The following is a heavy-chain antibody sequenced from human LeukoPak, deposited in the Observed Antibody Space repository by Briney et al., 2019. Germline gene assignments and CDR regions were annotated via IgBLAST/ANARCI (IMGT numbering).Heavy chain of an antibody. CDR3: ARGHLDAMIVGGDWFDP. D-gene: IGHD3-22*01. V-gene: IGHV1-69*13. CDR1: GGTFSSYA. Sequence: ASVKVSCKASGGTFSSYAISWVRQAPGQGLEWMGGIIPIFGTANYAQKFQGRVTITADESTSTAYMELSSLRSEDTAVYYCARGHLDAMIVGGDWFDPWGQGTLVTVSS. CDR2: IIPIFGTA. J-gene: IGHJ5*02.